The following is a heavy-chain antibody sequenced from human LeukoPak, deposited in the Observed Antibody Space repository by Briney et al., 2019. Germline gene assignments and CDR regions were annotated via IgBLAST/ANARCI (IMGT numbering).Heavy chain of an antibody. V-gene: IGHV3-23*01. CDR2: ISGGDDTT. J-gene: IGHJ3*01. CDR3: AKDLSLLDWFGEPDAFDF. D-gene: IGHD3-10*01. Sequence: GGSLRLSCAASGFTFSSYAMSWVRQAPGKGLEWVSTISGGDDTTTYGDSVKGRFTISRDNSNNTVYLQMDSLRVDDTAVYYCAKDLSLLDWFGEPDAFDFWGQGTMVTVSS. CDR1: GFTFSSYA.